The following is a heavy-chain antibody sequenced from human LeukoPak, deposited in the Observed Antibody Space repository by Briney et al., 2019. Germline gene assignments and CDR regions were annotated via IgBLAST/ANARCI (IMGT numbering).Heavy chain of an antibody. CDR1: GGTFSSYA. CDR2: IIPIFGTA. V-gene: IGHV1-69*05. Sequence: GASVKVSCKASGGTFSSYAISWVRQAPGQGHECMGGIIPIFGTANYAQKFQGRVTITTDESTSTAYMELSSLRSEDTAVYYCAPDSGYSTPDHDAFDIWGQGTMVTVSS. D-gene: IGHD3-3*01. CDR3: APDSGYSTPDHDAFDI. J-gene: IGHJ3*02.